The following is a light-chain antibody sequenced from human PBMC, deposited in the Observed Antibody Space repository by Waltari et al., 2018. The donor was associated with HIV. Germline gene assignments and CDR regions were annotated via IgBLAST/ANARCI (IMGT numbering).Light chain of an antibody. CDR1: SSDIGGYPS. CDR2: EVS. Sequence: QSALTQPPSASGSPGQSVTISCTGTSSDIGGYPSFSWYQQYPGKAPKLMIYEVSKRPSGVPDRFSGSKSANTASLTVSGLQAEDEADYYCSSYGGSANLLFGGGTKLTVL. V-gene: IGLV2-8*01. CDR3: SSYGGSANLL. J-gene: IGLJ2*01.